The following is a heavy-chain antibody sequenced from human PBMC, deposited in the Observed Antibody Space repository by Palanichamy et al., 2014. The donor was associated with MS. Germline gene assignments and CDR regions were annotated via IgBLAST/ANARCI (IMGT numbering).Heavy chain of an antibody. CDR1: GFTFSSYG. D-gene: IGHD3-3*01. J-gene: IGHJ4*02. Sequence: QVQLVESGGGVVQPGGSLRLSCAASGFTFSSYGMHWVRQAPGKGLEWVAFIRYDGSNKYYADSVKGRFTISRDNSKNTLYLQMNSLRAEDTAVYYCAKGTATSGFSEWLLSHIDYWGQGTLVTVSS. CDR2: IRYDGSNK. CDR3: AKGTATSGFSEWLLSHIDY. V-gene: IGHV3-30*02.